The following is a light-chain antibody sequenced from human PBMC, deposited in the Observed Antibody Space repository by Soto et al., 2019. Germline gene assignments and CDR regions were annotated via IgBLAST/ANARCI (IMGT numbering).Light chain of an antibody. Sequence: DIVMTQSPEYLAVSLGERATISGKSSQSVLYSPNSKSYLAWYQQKQGQPPNLLIFCASTRESGVPDRFSGSWSGTDFTLTISSLHAEDLAVYYCQQYYLTPYTCGQGTKLQIK. CDR2: CAS. CDR1: QSVLYSPNSKSY. CDR3: QQYYLTPYT. V-gene: IGKV4-1*01. J-gene: IGKJ2*01.